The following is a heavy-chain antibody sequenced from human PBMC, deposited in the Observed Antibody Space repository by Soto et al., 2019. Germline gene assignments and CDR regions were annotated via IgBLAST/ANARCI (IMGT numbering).Heavy chain of an antibody. CDR2: IIPIFGTA. CDR1: GGTFSSYA. V-gene: IGHV1-69*12. Sequence: QVQLVQSGAEVKKPGSSVKVSCKASGGTFSSYAISWVRQAPGQGLEWMGGIIPIFGTANYAQKFQGRVTIXXDXSXXTAYMELSSLRSEDTAVYYCARDEGNWNYLGWFDPWGQGTLVTVSS. CDR3: ARDEGNWNYLGWFDP. J-gene: IGHJ5*02. D-gene: IGHD1-7*01.